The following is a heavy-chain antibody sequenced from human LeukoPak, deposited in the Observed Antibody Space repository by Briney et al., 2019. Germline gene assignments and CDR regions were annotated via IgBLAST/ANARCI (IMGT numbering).Heavy chain of an antibody. CDR2: ISYDGSNK. Sequence: QAGGSLRLSCAASGFTFSSYGMHWVRQAPGKGLEWVAVISYDGSNKYYADSVKGRFTISRDNSKNTLYLQMNSLRAEDTAVYYCAKVRDSSGSVDYWGQGTLVTVSS. D-gene: IGHD3-22*01. CDR1: GFTFSSYG. V-gene: IGHV3-30*18. CDR3: AKVRDSSGSVDY. J-gene: IGHJ4*02.